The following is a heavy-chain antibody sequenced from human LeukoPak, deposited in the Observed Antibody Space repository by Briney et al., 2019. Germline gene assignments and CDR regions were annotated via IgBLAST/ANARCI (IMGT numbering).Heavy chain of an antibody. J-gene: IGHJ4*02. Sequence: GGSLRLSCAASGFTFSSYSMNWVRQAPGKGLEWVSSISSSSTYIYYADSVKGRFTVSRDNAKNSPYLQMNSLRAEDTAVYFCASQYTSSRIFDDWGQGTLVTVSS. CDR3: ASQYTSSRIFDD. D-gene: IGHD6-13*01. CDR1: GFTFSSYS. V-gene: IGHV3-21*01. CDR2: ISSSSTYI.